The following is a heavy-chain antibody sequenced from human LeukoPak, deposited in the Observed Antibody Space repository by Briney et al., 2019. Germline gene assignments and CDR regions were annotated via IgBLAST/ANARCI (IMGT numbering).Heavy chain of an antibody. CDR3: ARGERSRGGFDY. CDR2: MNPNSGNT. CDR1: GYTCTSCD. J-gene: IGHJ4*02. D-gene: IGHD2-2*01. Sequence: ASVKVSCKASGYTCTSCDINWVRQATGQGLEWMGWMNPNSGNTGYAQKFQGRVTMTRNTSISTAYMELSSLRSEDTAVYYCARGERSRGGFDYWGQGTLVTVSS. V-gene: IGHV1-8*01.